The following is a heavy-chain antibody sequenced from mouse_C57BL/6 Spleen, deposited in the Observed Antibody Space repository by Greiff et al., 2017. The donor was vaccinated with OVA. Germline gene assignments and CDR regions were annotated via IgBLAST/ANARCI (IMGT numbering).Heavy chain of an antibody. Sequence: QLVESGPELVKPGASVKISCKASGYSFTDYNMNWVKQSNGKSLEWIGVINPNYGTTSYNQKFKGKATLTVDQSSSTAYMQLNSLTSEDSAVYYCARSSYGNYDYYAMDYWGQGTSVTVSS. J-gene: IGHJ4*01. CDR2: INPNYGTT. D-gene: IGHD2-10*01. CDR1: GYSFTDYN. V-gene: IGHV1-39*01. CDR3: ARSSYGNYDYYAMDY.